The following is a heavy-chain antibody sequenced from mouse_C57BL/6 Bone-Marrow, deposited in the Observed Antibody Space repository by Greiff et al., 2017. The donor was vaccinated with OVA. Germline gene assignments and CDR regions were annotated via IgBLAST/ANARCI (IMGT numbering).Heavy chain of an antibody. D-gene: IGHD2-4*01. CDR1: GYTFTSYV. CDR3: AREGYYDYSRFAY. J-gene: IGHJ3*01. Sequence: SGPELVKPGASVKMSCKASGYTFTSYVMHWVKQKPGQGLEWIGYIYPYNDGTKYHEKFKGKATLTSDKSSSTSYMELSSLTSEDSAVYYCAREGYYDYSRFAYWGQGTLVTVSA. CDR2: IYPYNDGT. V-gene: IGHV1-14*01.